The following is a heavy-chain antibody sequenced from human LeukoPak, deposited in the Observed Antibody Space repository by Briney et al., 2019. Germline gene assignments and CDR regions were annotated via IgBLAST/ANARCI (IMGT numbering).Heavy chain of an antibody. V-gene: IGHV3-48*02. J-gene: IGHJ4*02. CDR1: GFTFSSYS. D-gene: IGHD3-16*02. Sequence: GGSLRLSCAASGFTFSSYSMNWVRQAPGKGLEWVSYISSSSSTIYYADSVKGRFTISRDNAKNSLYLQMNSLRDEDTAVYYCARAPYYGYVWGSYRSPFDYWGQGTLVTVSS. CDR2: ISSSSSTI. CDR3: ARAPYYGYVWGSYRSPFDY.